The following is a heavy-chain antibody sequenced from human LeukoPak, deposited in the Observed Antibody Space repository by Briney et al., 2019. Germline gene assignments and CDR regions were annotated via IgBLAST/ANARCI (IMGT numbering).Heavy chain of an antibody. D-gene: IGHD3-9*01. CDR1: GYTFTGYC. CDR2: INPNSGGT. V-gene: IGHV1-2*02. Sequence: ASVKVSCKASGYTFTGYCMHWVRQAPGQGLEWMGWINPNSGGTNYAQKFQGRVTMTRDTSISTAYMELSRLRSDDTAVYYCARTRSYYDILTGPSTAEYFQHWGQGTLVTVSS. J-gene: IGHJ1*01. CDR3: ARTRSYYDILTGPSTAEYFQH.